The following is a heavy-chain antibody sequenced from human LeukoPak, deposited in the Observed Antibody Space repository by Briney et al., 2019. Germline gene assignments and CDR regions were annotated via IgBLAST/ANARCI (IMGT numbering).Heavy chain of an antibody. D-gene: IGHD3-10*01. CDR1: TYNFGSFG. J-gene: IGHJ4*02. Sequence: ASVKVSCKASTYNFGSFGINWVRQAPGQGLEWMGWISAYNGDTNYAQKFQGRVTMTTETSTSTAYMDLRSLTSDDTAVYYCARGGYYGSGSFPGYWGQGTLVTVSS. CDR3: ARGGYYGSGSFPGY. V-gene: IGHV1-18*01. CDR2: ISAYNGDT.